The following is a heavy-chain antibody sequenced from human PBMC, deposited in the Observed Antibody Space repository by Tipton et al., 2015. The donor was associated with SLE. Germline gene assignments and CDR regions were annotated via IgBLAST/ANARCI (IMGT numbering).Heavy chain of an antibody. V-gene: IGHV4-4*07. CDR3: ARDGSVSPLDV. J-gene: IGHJ3*01. D-gene: IGHD5/OR15-5a*01. CDR2: VHISGST. Sequence: TLSLTCTVSGGPISSCYWSWIRQPAGMGLEWSGRVHISGSTLYNPSLNSRVTVSVDTAKSQFSLKLASVTAADTAVYYCARDGSVSPLDVWGQGTSVVVSS. CDR1: GGPISSCY.